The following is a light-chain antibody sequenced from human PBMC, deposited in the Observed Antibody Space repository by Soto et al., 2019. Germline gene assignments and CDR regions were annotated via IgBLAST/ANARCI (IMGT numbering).Light chain of an antibody. Sequence: DIPLTQSPSTLSASVGDRITITCRASQTSSSWLAWYHQKPGQAPKVLIYEDSTLESGVPSRFSGSGSGTEFTLTINSLRPEDFGTYYCQQYTGNWGTFGQGTKVENK. V-gene: IGKV1-5*01. J-gene: IGKJ1*01. CDR1: QTSSSW. CDR3: QQYTGNWGT. CDR2: EDS.